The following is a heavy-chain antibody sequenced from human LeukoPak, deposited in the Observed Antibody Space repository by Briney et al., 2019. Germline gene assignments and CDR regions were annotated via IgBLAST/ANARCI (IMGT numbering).Heavy chain of an antibody. CDR1: GGSFSGYY. Sequence: SETLSLTCAVSGGSFSGYYWSWIRQPPGKGLEWIGEINHSGSTNYNPSLKSRVTISVDTSKNQFSMKLSSVTAADTAVYYCARTPYDFWSAYLEYYFDYWGQGTLVTVSS. V-gene: IGHV4-34*01. CDR2: INHSGST. J-gene: IGHJ4*02. CDR3: ARTPYDFWSAYLEYYFDY. D-gene: IGHD3-3*01.